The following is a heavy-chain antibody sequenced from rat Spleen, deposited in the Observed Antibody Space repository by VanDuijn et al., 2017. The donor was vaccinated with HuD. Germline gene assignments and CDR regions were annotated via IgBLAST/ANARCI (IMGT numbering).Heavy chain of an antibody. CDR1: GFSLTSYH. CDR3: ARVGYSSYIRYFDY. D-gene: IGHD1-2*01. V-gene: IGHV2-43*01. Sequence: QVQLKESGPGLVQPSQTLSLTCTVSGFSLTSYHVSWVRQPPGKVLEWMGVIWTGGSTAYNSVRKSRLSISRDTSKSQVFLKMNSLQTEDIATYYCARVGYSSYIRYFDYWGQGVMVTVSS. J-gene: IGHJ2*01. CDR2: IWTGGST.